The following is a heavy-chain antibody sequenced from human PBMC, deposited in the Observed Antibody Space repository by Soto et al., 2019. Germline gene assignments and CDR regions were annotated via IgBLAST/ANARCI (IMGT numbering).Heavy chain of an antibody. CDR1: GYTFTSYY. J-gene: IGHJ4*02. CDR2: INPTSST. D-gene: IGHD2-15*01. CDR3: ARVYCSGGSCYGIDY. Sequence: QVQLVQSGAEVKKPGASVKVSCKASGYTFTSYYMHWVRQAPGQGLEWMGIINPTSSTSYAQKFPGRVTMTRDTCTSTVYMELSSLRSEDTAVYYCARVYCSGGSCYGIDYWGQGTLVTVSS. V-gene: IGHV1-46*01.